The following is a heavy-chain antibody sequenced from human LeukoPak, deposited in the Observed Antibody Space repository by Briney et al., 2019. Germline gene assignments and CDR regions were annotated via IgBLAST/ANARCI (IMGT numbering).Heavy chain of an antibody. J-gene: IGHJ4*02. CDR2: IGSSNTI. D-gene: IGHD3-3*01. Sequence: GGSLRLSCAASGFTFSDYYMSWIRQAPGKGLEWLSYIGSSNTIYSADPVKGRFTISRDNAKNTLHLQMNSLRAEDTALYYCARAERRGYDFWSGFYLPDYWGQGTLVTVSS. CDR1: GFTFSDYY. V-gene: IGHV3-69-1*01. CDR3: ARAERRGYDFWSGFYLPDY.